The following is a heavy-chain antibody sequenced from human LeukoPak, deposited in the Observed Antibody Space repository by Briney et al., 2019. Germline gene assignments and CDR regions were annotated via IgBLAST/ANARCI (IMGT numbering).Heavy chain of an antibody. J-gene: IGHJ3*02. V-gene: IGHV3-20*04. D-gene: IGHD1-26*01. CDR1: GFTFRSYW. Sequence: GGSLRLSCAASGFTFRSYWMSWVRQAPGKGLEWVSGINWNGGSTGYADSVKGRFTISRDNAKNSLYLQMNSLRAEDTALYYCARALVGATHDAFDIWGQGTMVTVSS. CDR2: INWNGGST. CDR3: ARALVGATHDAFDI.